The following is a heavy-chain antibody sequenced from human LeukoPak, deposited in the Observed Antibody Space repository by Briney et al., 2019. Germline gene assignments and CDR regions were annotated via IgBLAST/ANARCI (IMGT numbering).Heavy chain of an antibody. CDR1: GFTFSSFA. J-gene: IGHJ4*02. V-gene: IGHV3-23*01. CDR3: AKPGLYWYGSSAYFDS. CDR2: ISVSYGTP. D-gene: IGHD3-22*01. Sequence: GGSLRLSCTASGFTFSSFAMSWVRQAPGKGLEWVSGISVSYGTPYYADSVKGRFTISRDNSKNTLFMEMTSLRVEDTAVYYCAKPGLYWYGSSAYFDSWGQGTLVTVSS.